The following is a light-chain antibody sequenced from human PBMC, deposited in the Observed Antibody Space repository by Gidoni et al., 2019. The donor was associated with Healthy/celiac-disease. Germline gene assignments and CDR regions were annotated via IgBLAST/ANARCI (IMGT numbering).Light chain of an antibody. V-gene: IGKV1-39*01. Sequence: EINMIQHSSSLSASVVDRVTIICRASQSISSYLYWYQQKPGKAPKLLIYAASSLQCGVPSRFSGSGSGTDFTLTISSLQPEDFATYYCQQNYSTPPVTFGGXTKVEIK. CDR3: QQNYSTPPVT. CDR2: AAS. CDR1: QSISSY. J-gene: IGKJ4*01.